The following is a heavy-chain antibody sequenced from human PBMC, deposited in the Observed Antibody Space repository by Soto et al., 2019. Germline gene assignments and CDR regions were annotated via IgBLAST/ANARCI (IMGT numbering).Heavy chain of an antibody. CDR3: ARGRGLPRQDILATDYYGMAV. D-gene: IGHD5-12*01. CDR1: GGTFSSYT. V-gene: IGHV1-69*02. Sequence: SVKVSCKASGGTFSSYTISWVRQAPGQGLEWMGRIIPILGIANYAQKFQGRVTITADKSTSTAYMELSSLRSEDTAVYYCARGRGLPRQDILATDYYGMAVWG. J-gene: IGHJ6*02. CDR2: IIPILGIA.